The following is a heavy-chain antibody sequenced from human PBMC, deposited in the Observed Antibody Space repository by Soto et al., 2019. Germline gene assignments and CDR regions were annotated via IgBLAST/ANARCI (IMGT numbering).Heavy chain of an antibody. CDR1: GGSFSGYY. Sequence: SETLSLTCAVYGGSFSGYYWSWIRQPPGKGLEWIGEINHSGSTNYNPSLKSRVTISVDTSKNQFSLKLSSVTAADTAVYYCAKTGVMDYYYYGMDVWGQGTTVT. V-gene: IGHV4-34*01. J-gene: IGHJ6*02. D-gene: IGHD3-16*01. CDR3: AKTGVMDYYYYGMDV. CDR2: INHSGST.